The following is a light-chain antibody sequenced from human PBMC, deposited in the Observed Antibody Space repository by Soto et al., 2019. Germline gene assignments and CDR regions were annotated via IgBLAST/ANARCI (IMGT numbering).Light chain of an antibody. V-gene: IGKV3-20*01. CDR3: QQYESSPQS. CDR1: QSVSSSY. J-gene: IGKJ1*01. Sequence: DIVLTQSPGTLSLSPGERATISCRASQSVSSSYLAWYQQKPGQAPRLLIYGASSRATGIPDRFSGSGSGTDFTLTISRLEPEDFAVYYCQQYESSPQSFGQGTKVEIK. CDR2: GAS.